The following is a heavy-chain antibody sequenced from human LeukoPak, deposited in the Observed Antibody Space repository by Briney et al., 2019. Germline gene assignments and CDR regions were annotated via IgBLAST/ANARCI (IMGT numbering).Heavy chain of an antibody. CDR2: ISYDGSNK. J-gene: IGHJ6*03. V-gene: IGHV3-30*04. CDR1: GFTFSTYA. Sequence: GGSLRLSCAASGFTFSTYAIHWVRQAPGKGLEWVAVISYDGSNKYYADSVKDRFTISRDNSKNTLFLQMNSLRAEDTAVYYCARRNSPYKNWGVFDYYYYYMDVWGKGTTVTVSS. D-gene: IGHD7-27*01. CDR3: ARRNSPYKNWGVFDYYYYYMDV.